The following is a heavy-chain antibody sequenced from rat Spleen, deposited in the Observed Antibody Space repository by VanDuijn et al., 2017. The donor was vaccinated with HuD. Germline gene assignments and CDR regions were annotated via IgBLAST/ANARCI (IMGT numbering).Heavy chain of an antibody. CDR2: INYEGTST. Sequence: EVQLVESGGGLVQPGRSLKISCVGSGFIFSDYHLAWVRQAPTKGLEWVASINYEGTSTYYGNSVKGRFTISRDNTKSTLYLQMNSLRSEDTASYYCARHGLGAWFFDYWGQGVMVTVSS. J-gene: IGHJ2*01. V-gene: IGHV5-22*01. CDR3: ARHGLGAWFFDY. CDR1: GFIFSDYH. D-gene: IGHD5-1*01.